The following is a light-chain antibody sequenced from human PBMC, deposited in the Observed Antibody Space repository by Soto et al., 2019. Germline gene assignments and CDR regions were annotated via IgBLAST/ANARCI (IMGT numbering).Light chain of an antibody. CDR1: QGITSW. Sequence: DIQMTQSPSSVSASVRARVTITFRASQGITSWLAGYQQKPWQPPKLLIYASSSLQSGDPSRFSGSASGTDFTLTISSLQAEDFAPYYGQQANRFPLAFGGRTKVEIK. J-gene: IGKJ4*01. V-gene: IGKV1-12*01. CDR3: QQANRFPLA. CDR2: ASS.